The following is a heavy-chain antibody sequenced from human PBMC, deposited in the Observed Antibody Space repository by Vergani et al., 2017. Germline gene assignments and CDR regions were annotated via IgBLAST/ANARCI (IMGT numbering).Heavy chain of an antibody. CDR1: GGSFSSYA. CDR2: IIPIFGTP. V-gene: IGHV1-69*12. Sequence: QVHLVQSGAEVKKPGSSVKVSCKASGGSFSSYAFSWLRQAPGQGLEWMGGIIPIFGTPNYAQKFQGRVTITADDSTSTSYMELSSLRSEDTAVYYCARPGGPRGSVQAIGWFDTWGQGTLVTVSS. D-gene: IGHD1-1*01. CDR3: ARPGGPRGSVQAIGWFDT. J-gene: IGHJ5*02.